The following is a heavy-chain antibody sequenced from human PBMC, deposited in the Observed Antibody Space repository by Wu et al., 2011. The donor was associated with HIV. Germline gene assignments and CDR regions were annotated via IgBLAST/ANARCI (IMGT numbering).Heavy chain of an antibody. CDR1: GGTFSSYA. CDR3: ARELSYDSSGPWYYGMDV. V-gene: IGHV1-69*05. Sequence: QVQLVQSGAEVKKPGSPVKVSCKASGGTFSSYAIRWVRQAPGQGLEWMGGIIPIFGTTNYAQKFQGRVTITTDESTSTASMELSSLRSEDTAVYYCARELSYDSSGPWYYGMDVWGQGTTVTVSS. D-gene: IGHD3-22*01. J-gene: IGHJ6*02. CDR2: IIPIFGTT.